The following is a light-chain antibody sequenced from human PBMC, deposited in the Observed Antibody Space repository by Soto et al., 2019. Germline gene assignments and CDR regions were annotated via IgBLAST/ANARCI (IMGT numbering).Light chain of an antibody. CDR1: QSFSSY. Sequence: EIVLTQSPATLSLSPGERATPSSRASQSFSSYLAGYQQKPGQAPRLLIYDASTWATGIPARFSGSGSWTDFTLTISSLEPEDFAVYYCQQRSNWPLTFGGGTKVEIK. J-gene: IGKJ4*01. CDR2: DAS. CDR3: QQRSNWPLT. V-gene: IGKV3-11*01.